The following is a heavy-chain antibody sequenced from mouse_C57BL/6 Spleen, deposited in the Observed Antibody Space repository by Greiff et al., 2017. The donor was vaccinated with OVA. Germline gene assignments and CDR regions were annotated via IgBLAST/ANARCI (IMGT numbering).Heavy chain of an antibody. V-gene: IGHV8-8*01. D-gene: IGHD1-1*02. CDR3: ARSMGVASDV. CDR1: GFSLRTFGMG. J-gene: IGHJ1*03. Sequence: QVQLKESGPGILQPSQTLSLTCSFSGFSLRTFGMGVGWIRQPSGKGLEWLAHIWWDDDKYYNPALKSRLTISKDTSKNQVFLKIANVDTAETATYYCARSMGVASDVWGTGTTVTVSS. CDR2: IWWDDDK.